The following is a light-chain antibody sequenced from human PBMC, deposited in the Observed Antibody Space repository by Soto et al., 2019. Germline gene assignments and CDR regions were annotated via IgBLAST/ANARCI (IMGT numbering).Light chain of an antibody. CDR3: QQYNSYSIT. CDR2: DAS. CDR1: QGISTW. Sequence: DIQMTQSPSSVSASVGDRVTITCRASQGISTWLAWFQQKPGKAPNLLIYDASSLQSGVPSRFSGSGSGTQFTLTISSLQPDDFATYFCQQYNSYSITFGQGTRLEI. V-gene: IGKV1-5*01. J-gene: IGKJ5*01.